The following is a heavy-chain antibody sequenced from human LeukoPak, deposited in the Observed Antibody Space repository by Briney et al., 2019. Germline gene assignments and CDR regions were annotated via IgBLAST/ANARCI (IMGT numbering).Heavy chain of an antibody. CDR3: ARDPCGSCYGDYYYYGMDV. Sequence: GGSLRLSCAASGFTFSSYSMNWVRQAPGKGLEWVAVISYDGSNKYYADSVKGRFTISRDNSKNTLYLQMNSLRAEDTAVYYCARDPCGSCYGDYYYYGMDVWGQGTTVTVSS. J-gene: IGHJ6*02. CDR1: GFTFSSYS. V-gene: IGHV3-30*03. D-gene: IGHD2-15*01. CDR2: ISYDGSNK.